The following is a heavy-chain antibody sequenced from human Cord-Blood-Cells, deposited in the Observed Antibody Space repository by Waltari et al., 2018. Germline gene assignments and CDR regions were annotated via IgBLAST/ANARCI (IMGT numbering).Heavy chain of an antibody. V-gene: IGHV3-7*01. CDR2: IKQDGSEK. J-gene: IGHJ4*02. Sequence: EVQLVESGGGLVQPGGSLRLSCAASGFTFRSYWMRWVRQAPGKGLEWVANIKQDGSEKYYVDSVKGRFTISRDNAKNSLYLQMNSLRAEDTAVYYCARDGRYYYDSSGYYFDYWGQGTLVTVSS. D-gene: IGHD3-22*01. CDR3: ARDGRYYYDSSGYYFDY. CDR1: GFTFRSYW.